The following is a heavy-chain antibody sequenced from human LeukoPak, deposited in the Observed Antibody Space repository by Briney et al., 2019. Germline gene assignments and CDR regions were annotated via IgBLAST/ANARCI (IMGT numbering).Heavy chain of an antibody. CDR2: ISGGGDST. Sequence: GGSLRLSCAASGFTFSSSAMNWVRQAPGKGLEWVSAISGGGDSTYYADSVKGRFTISRDNSKNTLFLQMNSLRAEDTAVYYCAKDRTYCYFDYWGQGTLVTVSS. CDR3: AKDRTYCYFDY. CDR1: GFTFSSSA. V-gene: IGHV3-23*01. J-gene: IGHJ4*02. D-gene: IGHD2-15*01.